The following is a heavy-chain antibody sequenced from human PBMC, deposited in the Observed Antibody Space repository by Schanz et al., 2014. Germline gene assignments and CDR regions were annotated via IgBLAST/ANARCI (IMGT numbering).Heavy chain of an antibody. Sequence: EVQLVESGRGLVQPGASLRLSCAASGFTFSGHYIDWVRQAPGQRLEWVGRVRNKDNRNTAEYSATVKGRFTSSRDDSENSLYSQLNSEETEVTAVYYCARRASCSRIGCRFDSWGQGTLVTVSS. V-gene: IGHV3-72*01. CDR1: GFTFSGHY. D-gene: IGHD2-2*01. CDR3: ARRASCSRIGCRFDS. CDR2: VRNKDNRNTA. J-gene: IGHJ4*02.